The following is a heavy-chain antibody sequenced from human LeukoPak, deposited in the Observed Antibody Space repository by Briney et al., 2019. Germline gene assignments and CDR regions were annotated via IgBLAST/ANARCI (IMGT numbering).Heavy chain of an antibody. Sequence: GGSLRLSCAASGFTFSNAWMYWVRQAPGKGREWVARIKSKTDGGTTDYAAPVKGRFTVSRDDSKNTLYLEMNSLKTEDTAVYYCATRISRDGYNWAYDSWGLGTLVTVSS. J-gene: IGHJ4*02. CDR2: IKSKTDGGTT. CDR3: ATRISRDGYNWAYDS. V-gene: IGHV3-15*01. D-gene: IGHD5-24*01. CDR1: GFTFSNAW.